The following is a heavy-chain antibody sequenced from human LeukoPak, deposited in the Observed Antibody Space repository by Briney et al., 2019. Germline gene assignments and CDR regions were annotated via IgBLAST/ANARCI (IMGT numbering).Heavy chain of an antibody. D-gene: IGHD2-21*01. V-gene: IGHV4-59*08. Sequence: SETLSLTCTVSGGSLSGFYGSWVRQPPGKGLECIGYIHYSGSTNYVPSLKSRARISLDTSKNQFSLSLNSVTAADTAVYYCARLGLRIETHSIPDYWGLGTLVTVSS. CDR1: GGSLSGFY. CDR2: IHYSGST. CDR3: ARLGLRIETHSIPDY. J-gene: IGHJ4*02.